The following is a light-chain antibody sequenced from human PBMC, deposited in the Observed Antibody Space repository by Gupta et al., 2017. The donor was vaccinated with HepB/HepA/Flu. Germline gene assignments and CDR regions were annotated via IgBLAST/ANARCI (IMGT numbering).Light chain of an antibody. J-gene: IGLJ3*02. Sequence: QSVFTQPPSVSRAPGQTLTNSFTGNSANLGAGFDVHWYKKLPGTAPKLLIYSNNNRPSGVPVRFYGSKSGTSASLAITGLQPDDEADYYCQSYDTSLGGSVFGGGTKLTVL. CDR2: SNN. CDR1: SANLGAGFD. CDR3: QSYDTSLGGSV. V-gene: IGLV1-40*01.